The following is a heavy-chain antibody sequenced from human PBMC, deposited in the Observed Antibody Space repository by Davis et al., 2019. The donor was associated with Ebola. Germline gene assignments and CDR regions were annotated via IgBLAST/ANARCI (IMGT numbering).Heavy chain of an antibody. J-gene: IGHJ4*02. CDR1: GFTFSVSG. V-gene: IGHV3-64D*06. D-gene: IGHD1-1*01. Sequence: GESLKISCAASGFTFSVSGVNWVRQAPGRGLEYVSAISNNGDFTYYADSVKDRFTISRDNSKNTLFLQMNSLTTEDTAVYYCAKVTGREFDQWGQGTLVTVSS. CDR3: AKVTGREFDQ. CDR2: ISNNGDFT.